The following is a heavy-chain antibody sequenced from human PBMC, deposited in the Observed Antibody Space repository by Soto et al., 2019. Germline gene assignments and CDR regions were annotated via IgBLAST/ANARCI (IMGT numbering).Heavy chain of an antibody. CDR1: GFSLRTSGVG. D-gene: IGHD6-19*01. CDR2: IYWNDDK. V-gene: IGHV2-5*01. J-gene: IGHJ5*02. Sequence: SGSTLVNPTQTLTLTCIFSGFSLRTSGVGXGWIRQPPGKALEWLGFIYWNDDKRYSPSLKSRLTITKDTSKNQVVLTMTNMDPVDTATYYCAKSGSSGWYGWFDPWGQGTLVTVSS. CDR3: AKSGSSGWYGWFDP.